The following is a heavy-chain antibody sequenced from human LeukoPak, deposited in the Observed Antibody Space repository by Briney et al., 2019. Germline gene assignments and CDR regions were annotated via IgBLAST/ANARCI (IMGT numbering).Heavy chain of an antibody. Sequence: ASVKVSCKASGYTFTGYYMHWVRQAPGQGLEWMGWISAYNGNTNYAQKLQGRVTMTTDTSTSTAYMELRSLRSDDTAVYYCARIGYDFWSGYLNTGKFDPWGQGTLVTVSS. CDR1: GYTFTGYY. CDR2: ISAYNGNT. J-gene: IGHJ5*02. V-gene: IGHV1-18*04. CDR3: ARIGYDFWSGYLNTGKFDP. D-gene: IGHD3-3*01.